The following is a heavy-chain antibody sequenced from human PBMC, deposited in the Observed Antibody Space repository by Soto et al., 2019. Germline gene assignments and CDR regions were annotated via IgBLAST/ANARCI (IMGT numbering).Heavy chain of an antibody. Sequence: PSGTLSLTRPVSCDSISSWIFYWGWIRQPPGKGLEWFGSIYYSGSTYYNPSLKRRVTISVDTSKNQFSLKLSSVTAADTAVYYCARSATFWSGYSQSYFDYWGQGTLVTVSS. CDR1: CDSISSWIFY. J-gene: IGHJ4*02. CDR2: IYYSGST. D-gene: IGHD3-3*01. V-gene: IGHV4-39*01. CDR3: ARSATFWSGYSQSYFDY.